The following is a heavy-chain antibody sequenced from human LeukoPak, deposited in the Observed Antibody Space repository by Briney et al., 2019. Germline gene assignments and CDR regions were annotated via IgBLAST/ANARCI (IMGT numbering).Heavy chain of an antibody. V-gene: IGHV4-34*01. CDR3: ASGHVLRYFDWLLSPLDY. Sequence: SETLSLTCAVYGGSFSGYYWSWIRQPPGKGLEWIGEINHSGSTNYNPSLKSRVTISVDTSKNQFSLKLSSVTAAETAVYYCASGHVLRYFDWLLSPLDYWGQGTLVTVSS. D-gene: IGHD3-9*01. CDR2: INHSGST. CDR1: GGSFSGYY. J-gene: IGHJ4*02.